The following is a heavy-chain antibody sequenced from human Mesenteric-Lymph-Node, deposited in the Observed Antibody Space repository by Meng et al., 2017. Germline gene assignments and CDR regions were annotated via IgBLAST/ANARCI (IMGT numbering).Heavy chain of an antibody. CDR2: INPNSGGT. J-gene: IGHJ5*02. CDR1: GYTFTGCY. Sequence: ASVKVSCKASGYTFTGCYMHWVRQAPGQGLEWMGRINPNSGGTNYAQKFQGRVTMTRDTSISTAYMELSRLRSDDTAVYYCARSGIAAAGNLGYNWFDPWGQGTLVTVSS. V-gene: IGHV1-2*06. CDR3: ARSGIAAAGNLGYNWFDP. D-gene: IGHD6-13*01.